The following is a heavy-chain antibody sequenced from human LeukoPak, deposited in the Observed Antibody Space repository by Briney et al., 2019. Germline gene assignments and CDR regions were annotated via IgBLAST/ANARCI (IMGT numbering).Heavy chain of an antibody. CDR2: ISSSSSYT. V-gene: IGHV3-11*06. CDR3: ARGGIAVAGPQDY. J-gene: IGHJ4*02. D-gene: IGHD6-19*01. Sequence: GGSLRLSCAASGFTVSYNYMSWVRQAPGKGLEWVSYISSSSSYTNYADSVKGRFTISRDNAKNSLYLQMNSLRAEDTAVYYCARGGIAVAGPQDYWGQGTLVTVSS. CDR1: GFTVSYNY.